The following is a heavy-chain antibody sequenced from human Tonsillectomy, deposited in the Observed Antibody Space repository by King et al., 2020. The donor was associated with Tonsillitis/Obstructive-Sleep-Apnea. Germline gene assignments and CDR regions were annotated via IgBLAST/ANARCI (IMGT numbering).Heavy chain of an antibody. CDR1: GGSISSYY. V-gene: IGHV4-59*12. D-gene: IGHD3-3*01. Sequence: VQLQESGPGLVKPSETLSLTCTVSGGSISSYYWTWIRQPPGKGLEWIGHTYYSGYTNYNPSLKSRVMISVDTSKNQFSLNVRSVTTADTAVYYCARGGVVAPDASESWGQGTLVTVSS. J-gene: IGHJ5*02. CDR2: TYYSGYT. CDR3: ARGGVVAPDASES.